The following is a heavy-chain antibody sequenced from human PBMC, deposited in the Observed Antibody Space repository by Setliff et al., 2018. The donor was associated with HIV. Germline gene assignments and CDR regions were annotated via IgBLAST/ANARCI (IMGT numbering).Heavy chain of an antibody. CDR3: ARLGSGWSDSYYYAMDI. Sequence: EASVKVSCKASGYTFTTYGISWVRQAPGHGLEWMGWISPNFGHTKYAQRFLDRVTMTTDTATSRAYMELRSLRSDDTAVYFCARLGSGWSDSYYYAMDIWGQGTTVTVS. CDR1: GYTFTTYG. CDR2: ISPNFGHT. D-gene: IGHD6-19*01. V-gene: IGHV1-18*01. J-gene: IGHJ6*02.